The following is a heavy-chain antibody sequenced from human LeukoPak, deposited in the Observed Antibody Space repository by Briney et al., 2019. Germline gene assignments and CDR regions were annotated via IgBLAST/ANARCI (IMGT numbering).Heavy chain of an antibody. CDR2: IYYREST. CDR3: ARDSDYGSGNFDY. V-gene: IGHV4-39*06. D-gene: IGHD3-10*01. CDR1: GRSISISRAE. Sequence: ADSLSLTRTLSGRSISISRAEWAWIRQPPGKGLEWIANIYYRESTYYRPSPKSRVTISIARSNYKFNRTSSSVTAAETAVYYCARDSDYGSGNFDYWGQGTLVTVSS. J-gene: IGHJ4*02.